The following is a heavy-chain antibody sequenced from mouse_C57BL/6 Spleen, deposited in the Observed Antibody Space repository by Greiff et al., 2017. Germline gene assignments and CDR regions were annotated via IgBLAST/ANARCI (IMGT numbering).Heavy chain of an antibody. CDR1: GFTFTDYY. J-gene: IGHJ4*01. D-gene: IGHD1-1*02. Sequence: EVKVEESGGGLVQPGGSLSLSCAASGFTFTDYYMSWVRQPPGKALEWLGFIRNKANGYTTEYSASVKGRFTISRDNSQSILYLQMNALIAEASATFYFARVGYAMYYWGQGTSVTVSS. CDR3: ARVGYAMYY. CDR2: IRNKANGYTT. V-gene: IGHV7-3*01.